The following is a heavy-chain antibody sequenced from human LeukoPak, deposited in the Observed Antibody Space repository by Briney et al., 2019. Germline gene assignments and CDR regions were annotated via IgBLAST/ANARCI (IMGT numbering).Heavy chain of an antibody. J-gene: IGHJ4*02. Sequence: SVKVSCKASGGTFSSYAISWVQQAPGQGLEWMGGIIPIFGTANYAQKFQGRVTITADESTSTAYMELSSLRSEDTAVYYCARPGIAAAGTVSFDYWGQGTLVTVSS. CDR3: ARPGIAAAGTVSFDY. V-gene: IGHV1-69*13. CDR1: GGTFSSYA. CDR2: IIPIFGTA. D-gene: IGHD6-13*01.